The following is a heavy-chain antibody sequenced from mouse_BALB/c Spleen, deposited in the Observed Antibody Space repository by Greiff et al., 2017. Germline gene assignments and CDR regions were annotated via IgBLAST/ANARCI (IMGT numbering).Heavy chain of an antibody. CDR2: IYPGDGDT. V-gene: IGHV1-82*01. CDR1: GYAFSSSW. Sequence: QVQLKESGPELVKPGASVKISCKASGYAFSSSWMNWVKQRPGQGLEWIGRIYPGDGDTNYNGKFKGKATLTADKSSSTAYMQLSSLTSVDSAVYFCAREGVYGYSNYYAMDYWGQGTSVTVSS. J-gene: IGHJ4*01. CDR3: AREGVYGYSNYYAMDY. D-gene: IGHD1-2*01.